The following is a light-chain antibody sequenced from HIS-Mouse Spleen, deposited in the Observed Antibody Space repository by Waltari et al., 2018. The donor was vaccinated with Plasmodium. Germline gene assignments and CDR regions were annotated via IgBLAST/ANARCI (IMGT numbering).Light chain of an antibody. V-gene: IGKV3-20*01. J-gene: IGKJ1*01. CDR1: QSVSSSY. CDR2: GAS. Sequence: EIVFTQSPGTLSLSPEERATLSCRASQSVSSSYLAWYQQKPGQAPRLLIYGASSRATGIPDRFSGSGSGTDFTLTISRLEPEDFAVYYCQQYGSSPTFGQGTKVEIK. CDR3: QQYGSSPT.